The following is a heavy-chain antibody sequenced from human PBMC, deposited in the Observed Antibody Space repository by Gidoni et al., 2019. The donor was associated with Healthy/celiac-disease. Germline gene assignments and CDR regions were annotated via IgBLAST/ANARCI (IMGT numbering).Heavy chain of an antibody. J-gene: IGHJ6*02. CDR2: INHSGST. CDR1: GGSFSGYS. Sequence: QAQLQQWGAGLLKPSETLSLTFAVYGGSFSGYSWSWIRQPPGKGLEWIGEINHSGSTNYNPSLKSRVTISVDTSKNQFSLKLSSVTAADTAVYYCARIRLQLYYYYYGMDVWGQGTTVTVSS. V-gene: IGHV4-34*01. D-gene: IGHD1-1*01. CDR3: ARIRLQLYYYYYGMDV.